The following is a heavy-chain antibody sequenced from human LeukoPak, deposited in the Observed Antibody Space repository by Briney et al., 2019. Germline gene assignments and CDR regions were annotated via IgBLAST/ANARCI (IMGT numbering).Heavy chain of an antibody. CDR2: IYSGGST. CDR3: AREGTRDGDYFDY. CDR1: GFTVSSNY. V-gene: IGHV3-53*01. Sequence: GGSLRLSCAASGFTVSSNYMSWVRQAPGKGLEWVSVIYSGGSTYYADSVKGRFTISRDNSKNTLYLQMNSLRAEDTAVYYCAREGTRDGDYFDYWGQGTLVTVSS. J-gene: IGHJ4*02. D-gene: IGHD4-17*01.